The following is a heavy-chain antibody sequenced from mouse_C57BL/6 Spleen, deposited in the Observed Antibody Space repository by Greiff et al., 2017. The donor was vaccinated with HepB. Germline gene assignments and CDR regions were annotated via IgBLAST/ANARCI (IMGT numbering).Heavy chain of an antibody. CDR1: GYTFTSYW. CDR3: ARYGTRVDY. CDR2: IDPSDSYT. J-gene: IGHJ2*01. Sequence: VQLQQSGAELVRPGTSVKLSCKASGYTFTSYWMHWVKQRPGQGLEWIGVIDPSDSYTNYNQKFKGKATLTVDTSSSTAYMQLSSLTSEDSAVYYCARYGTRVDYWGQGTTLTVSS. V-gene: IGHV1-59*01. D-gene: IGHD1-1*01.